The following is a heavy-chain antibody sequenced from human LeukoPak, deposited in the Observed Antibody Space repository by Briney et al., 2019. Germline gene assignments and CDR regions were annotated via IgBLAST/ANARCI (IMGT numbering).Heavy chain of an antibody. J-gene: IGHJ4*02. D-gene: IGHD3-22*01. CDR2: INPSGGST. V-gene: IGHV1-46*01. CDR3: ARAMIVVGTPQYYFDY. CDR1: GYTFTSYY. Sequence: ASVKVSCKASGYTFTSYYMHWVRQAPGQGLEWMGIINPSGGSTSYAQKFQGRVTMTRDTSTSTVYMELSSLRSEDTAVYYCARAMIVVGTPQYYFDYWGQGTLVTVSS.